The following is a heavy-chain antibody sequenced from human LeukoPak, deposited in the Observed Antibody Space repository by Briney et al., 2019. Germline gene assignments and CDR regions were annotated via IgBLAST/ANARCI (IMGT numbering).Heavy chain of an antibody. D-gene: IGHD6-19*01. CDR2: IYSGGST. J-gene: IGHJ4*02. V-gene: IGHV3-66*01. CDR1: GFIVSSSY. CDR3: ARGSWAVAASYFFIN. Sequence: GGSLRLSCAASGFIVSSSYMSWVRQAPGKGLEWVSVIYSGGSTYYADSVKGRFNISRDNSKNTLYLQINSLRAEDTAVYYCARGSWAVAASYFFINWGQGTLVTVSS.